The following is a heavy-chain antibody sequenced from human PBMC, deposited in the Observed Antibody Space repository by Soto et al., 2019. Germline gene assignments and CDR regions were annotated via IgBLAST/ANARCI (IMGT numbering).Heavy chain of an antibody. V-gene: IGHV3-33*01. CDR3: ARGAISARPDY. J-gene: IGHJ4*02. CDR1: GFSFGSYA. CDR2: IWYDGSNK. D-gene: IGHD6-6*01. Sequence: PGGSLRLSCAASGFSFGSYAMHWVRQAPGKGLEWLTVIWYDGSNKYYANSVKGRFTISRDNSRNTLYLQMNSLRAEDTAIYYCARGAISARPDYWGQGTRVTVSS.